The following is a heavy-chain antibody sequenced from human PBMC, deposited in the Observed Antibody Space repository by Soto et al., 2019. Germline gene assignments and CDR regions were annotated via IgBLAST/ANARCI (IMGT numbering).Heavy chain of an antibody. V-gene: IGHV6-1*01. D-gene: IGHD6-13*01. J-gene: IGHJ6*02. Sequence: SQTLSLTCAISGDSVSSNSAAWNWIRQSPSRGLEWLGRTYYRSKWYNDYAVSVKSRITINPDTSKNQFSLQLNSVTPEDTAVYYCARAASGYSSSWYLVGYYYYGMDVWGQGTTVTVSS. CDR1: GDSVSSNSAA. CDR3: ARAASGYSSSWYLVGYYYYGMDV. CDR2: TYYRSKWYN.